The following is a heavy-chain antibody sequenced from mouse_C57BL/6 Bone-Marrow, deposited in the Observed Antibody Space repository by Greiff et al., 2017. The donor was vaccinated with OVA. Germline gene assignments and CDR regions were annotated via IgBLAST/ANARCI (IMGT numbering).Heavy chain of an antibody. V-gene: IGHV3-1*01. D-gene: IGHD1-1*01. Sequence: EVQLQQSGPGMVKPSQSLSLTCTVTGYSITSGYDWHWIRHFPGNKLEWMGYISYSGSTNYNPSLKSRISITHDTSKNHFFLKLNSVTTEDTATYYCASVFYGSSYGFAYWGQGTLVTVSA. CDR1: GYSITSGYD. J-gene: IGHJ3*01. CDR2: ISYSGST. CDR3: ASVFYGSSYGFAY.